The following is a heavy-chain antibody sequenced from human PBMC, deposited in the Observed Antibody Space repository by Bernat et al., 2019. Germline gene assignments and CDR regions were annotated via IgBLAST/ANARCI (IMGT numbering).Heavy chain of an antibody. CDR2: IYYSGRT. CDR1: GGSTSSGGYY. J-gene: IGHJ5*02. CDR3: ARESARVTTGTSYNWFDP. D-gene: IGHD4-11*01. Sequence: QVQLQESGPGLAQPSQTLSLTCTVSGGSTSSGGYYWSWICQHPGKGLEWIGYIYYSGRTYYNPSLKSRVTISVDTSKNQFSLKLSSVTAADTAVYYCARESARVTTGTSYNWFDPWGQGTLVTVSS. V-gene: IGHV4-31*03.